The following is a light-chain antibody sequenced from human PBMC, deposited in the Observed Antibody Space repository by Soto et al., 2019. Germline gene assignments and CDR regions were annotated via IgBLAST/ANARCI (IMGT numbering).Light chain of an antibody. CDR1: QSVSSN. Sequence: EIVMTQSPATLSVSPLELATLSFRASQSVSSNVAWYQQKPGQAPRLLIYGASSRATGIPDRFSGSGSGTDFTLTISRLETEDFAVYYCQQYGSSRTFGQGTKVDIK. V-gene: IGKV3-20*01. J-gene: IGKJ1*01. CDR3: QQYGSSRT. CDR2: GAS.